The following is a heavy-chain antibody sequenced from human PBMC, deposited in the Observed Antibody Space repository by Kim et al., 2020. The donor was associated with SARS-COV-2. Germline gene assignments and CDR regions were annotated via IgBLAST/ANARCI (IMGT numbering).Heavy chain of an antibody. Sequence: GGSLRLSCAASGFTFSDYYMSWIRQAPGKGLEWVSYISSSSSYTNYADSVKGRFTISRDNAKNSLYLQMNSLRAEDTAVYYCARDSPPVLRFLEWLGSPNYYGMDVWGQGTTVTVSS. CDR2: ISSSSSYT. V-gene: IGHV3-11*06. D-gene: IGHD3-3*01. CDR3: ARDSPPVLRFLEWLGSPNYYGMDV. J-gene: IGHJ6*02. CDR1: GFTFSDYY.